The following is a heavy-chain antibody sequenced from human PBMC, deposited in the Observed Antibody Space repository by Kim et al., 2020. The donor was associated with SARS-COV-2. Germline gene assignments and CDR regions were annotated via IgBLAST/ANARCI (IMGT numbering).Heavy chain of an antibody. V-gene: IGHV3-23*01. J-gene: IGHJ4*02. CDR1: GFSFSNSG. CDR3: AKLSYGPTPEY. Sequence: GGSLRPSCAASGFSFSNSGMTWVRQAPGKGLECVSGIASDGASSYHADSVKGRFTISRDNSKNTLDLQMNSLRADDTAVYYCAKLSYGPTPEYWGQGTLVTVSS. CDR2: IASDGASS. D-gene: IGHD2-15*01.